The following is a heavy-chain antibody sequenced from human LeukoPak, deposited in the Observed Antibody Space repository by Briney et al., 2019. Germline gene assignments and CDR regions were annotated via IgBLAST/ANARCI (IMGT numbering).Heavy chain of an antibody. J-gene: IGHJ4*02. CDR1: GYTFTSYG. D-gene: IGHD5-12*01. Sequence: ASVKVSCKASGYTFTSYGISWVRQAPGQGLEWRGWISAYNGNTNYAQKFQGRVTMTTDTSTTTAYMELRSLRSDDTALYYCAREYSGYDWGHFDFWGQGTLVTVSS. CDR3: AREYSGYDWGHFDF. V-gene: IGHV1-18*01. CDR2: ISAYNGNT.